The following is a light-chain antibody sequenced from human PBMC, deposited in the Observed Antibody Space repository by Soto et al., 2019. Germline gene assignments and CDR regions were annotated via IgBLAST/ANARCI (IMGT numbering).Light chain of an antibody. CDR1: SSDVGAYNY. Sequence: QSVLTRPRSVCGSPGQSVTISCTGTSSDVGAYNYVSWYQQHPGKAPKFMIYDVSKRPSGVPDRFSGSKSGNTASLTISGLQAEDEADYYCCSYAGTYSYVFGTGTKVTVL. CDR3: CSYAGTYSYV. CDR2: DVS. V-gene: IGLV2-11*01. J-gene: IGLJ1*01.